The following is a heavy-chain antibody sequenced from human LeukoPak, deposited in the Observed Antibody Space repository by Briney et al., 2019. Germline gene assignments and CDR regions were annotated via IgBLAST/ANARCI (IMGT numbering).Heavy chain of an antibody. CDR2: IGSSSNYI. J-gene: IGHJ4*02. CDR3: ARGELGDCTGGSCYFDY. V-gene: IGHV3-21*01. D-gene: IGHD2-15*01. CDR1: GFTFSSYN. Sequence: GGSLRLSCAASGFTFSSYNMHWVRHAPGKGLEWVSSIGSSSNYIHYADSLKGRFTISIDYAKNSLYLQMNSLKAEDTAVYYCARGELGDCTGGSCYFDYWGQGTLVTVSS.